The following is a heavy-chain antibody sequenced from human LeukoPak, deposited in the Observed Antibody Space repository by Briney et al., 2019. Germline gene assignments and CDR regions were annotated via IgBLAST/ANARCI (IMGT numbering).Heavy chain of an antibody. D-gene: IGHD6-19*01. Sequence: GGSLRLSCAASGFTLSNAYMSWVRQAPGKGLEWVGRIRSKTGGGTIDYAAPVKDRFTISRDDSKNTLYLQMNSLKTEDTAVYYCTTAVAGTVRIDYWGQGTLVTVSS. CDR1: GFTLSNAY. CDR2: IRSKTGGGTI. CDR3: TTAVAGTVRIDY. V-gene: IGHV3-15*01. J-gene: IGHJ4*02.